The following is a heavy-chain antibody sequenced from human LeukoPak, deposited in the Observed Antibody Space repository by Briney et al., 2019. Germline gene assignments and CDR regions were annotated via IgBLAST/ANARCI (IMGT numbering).Heavy chain of an antibody. CDR3: ASHRTRGGSGWKNAFDI. J-gene: IGHJ3*02. Sequence: ASVKVSCKASGYTFTGYYMHWVRQAPGQGLEWMGWINPNSGGTNYAQKFQGRVTMTRDTSISTAYMELSRLRSDGTAVYYCASHRTRGGSGWKNAFDIWGQGTMVTVSS. V-gene: IGHV1-2*02. D-gene: IGHD6-19*01. CDR1: GYTFTGYY. CDR2: INPNSGGT.